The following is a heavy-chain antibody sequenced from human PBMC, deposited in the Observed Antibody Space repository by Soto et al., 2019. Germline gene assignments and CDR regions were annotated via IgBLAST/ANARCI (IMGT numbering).Heavy chain of an antibody. CDR1: GYTFTSYG. V-gene: IGHV1-18*01. D-gene: IGHD3-9*01. Sequence: GASVKVSCKASGYTFTSYGISWVRQAPGQGLEWMGWISAYNGNTNYAQKLQGRVTITRDTSASTAYMELSSLRSEDTAVYYCARDSDYDILTGYFGPFDVWGQGTLVTVSS. CDR3: ARDSDYDILTGYFGPFDV. CDR2: ISAYNGNT. J-gene: IGHJ3*01.